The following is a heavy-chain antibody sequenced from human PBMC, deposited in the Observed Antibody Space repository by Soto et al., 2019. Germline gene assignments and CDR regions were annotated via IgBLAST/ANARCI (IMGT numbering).Heavy chain of an antibody. CDR3: ARDRRALYHGAFDI. J-gene: IGHJ3*02. Sequence: QVQLQESGPGLVKPSQTLSLTCTVSGGSIISGGYYWSWIRQHPGKGLEWIGYIYYSGSTYYNPSLKSRVTISVDTSKNQFSLKLSSVTAADTAVYYCARDRRALYHGAFDIWGQGTMVTVSS. D-gene: IGHD2-2*01. V-gene: IGHV4-31*03. CDR1: GGSIISGGYY. CDR2: IYYSGST.